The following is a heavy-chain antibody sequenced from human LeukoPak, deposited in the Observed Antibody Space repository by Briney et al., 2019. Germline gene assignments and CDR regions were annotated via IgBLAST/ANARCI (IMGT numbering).Heavy chain of an antibody. J-gene: IGHJ4*02. V-gene: IGHV3-30*02. D-gene: IGHD2-2*01. CDR1: GFTFSSYG. CDR2: IRYDGSNK. CDR3: AKLSYCSSTSCHTTTSVY. Sequence: GGSLRLSCAASGFTFSSYGMHWVRQAPGKGLEWVAFIRYDGSNKYYADSVKGRFTISRDNSKNTLYLQMNSLRAEDTAVYYCAKLSYCSSTSCHTTTSVYWGQGTLVTVSS.